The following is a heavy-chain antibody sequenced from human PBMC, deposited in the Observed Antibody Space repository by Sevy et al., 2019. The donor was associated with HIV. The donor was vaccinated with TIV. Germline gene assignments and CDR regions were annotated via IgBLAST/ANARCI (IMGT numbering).Heavy chain of an antibody. V-gene: IGHV4-39*01. J-gene: IGHJ3*02. D-gene: IGHD6-19*01. CDR3: ARHVNSMYSSGLYQTAFDI. CDR1: GGSISSSSYY. CDR2: IYYSGST. Sequence: SETLSLTCTVSGGSISSSSYYWGWIRQPPGKGLEWIGSIYYSGSTYYNPSLKSRVTISVDTSKNQFSLKLSSGTAADTAVYYCARHVNSMYSSGLYQTAFDIWGQGTMVTVSS.